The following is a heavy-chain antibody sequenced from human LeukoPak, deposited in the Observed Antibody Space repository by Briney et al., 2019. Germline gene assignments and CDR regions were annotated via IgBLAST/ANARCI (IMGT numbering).Heavy chain of an antibody. CDR2: ISSSSSII. J-gene: IGHJ3*02. CDR1: GFTFSSYS. Sequence: GGSLRLSCAASGFTFSSYSMNWVRQAPGKGLEWLSYISSSSSIIYYADSVKGRFTISRDNAKNSLYLQMNSLRDEDTAAYYCARDGDSSGYYAAFDIWGQGTMVTVSS. V-gene: IGHV3-48*02. CDR3: ARDGDSSGYYAAFDI. D-gene: IGHD3-22*01.